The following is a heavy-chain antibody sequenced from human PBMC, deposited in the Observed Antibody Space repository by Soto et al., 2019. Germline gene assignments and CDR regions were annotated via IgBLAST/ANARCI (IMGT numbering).Heavy chain of an antibody. Sequence: EVQLAESGGGLVQPGGSLRLSCAASGFTFSDHYMDWVRQAPGKGLEWVGRSRDKVHSHTTEYAASVKGRFTISRGDSENSLYLQMNCLKTEDTAVYYCARGVVSTGYFDYWGQGTLVTVSS. V-gene: IGHV3-72*01. CDR1: GFTFSDHY. D-gene: IGHD5-12*01. J-gene: IGHJ4*02. CDR3: ARGVVSTGYFDY. CDR2: SRDKVHSHTT.